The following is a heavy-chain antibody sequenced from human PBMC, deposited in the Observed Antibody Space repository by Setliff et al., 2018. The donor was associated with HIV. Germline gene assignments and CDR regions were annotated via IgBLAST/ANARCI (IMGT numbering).Heavy chain of an antibody. CDR2: IYYSGTT. V-gene: IGHV4-39*01. D-gene: IGHD2-21*01. CDR3: ARPRLRGSGAFDI. J-gene: IGHJ3*02. CDR1: GDSISSSTFY. Sequence: KTPETLSLTCTVSGDSISSSTFYWGWIRQPPGKGLEWIVSIYYSGTTYYNSYLKSRVAISVDTSKNQFSLKLSSVTTADTAVYYCARPRLRGSGAFDIWGQGTRVTVSS.